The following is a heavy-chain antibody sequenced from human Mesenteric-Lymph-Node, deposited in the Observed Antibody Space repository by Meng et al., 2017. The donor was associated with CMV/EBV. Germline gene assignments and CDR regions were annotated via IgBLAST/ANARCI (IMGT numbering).Heavy chain of an antibody. CDR2: IFYTGST. J-gene: IGHJ4*02. CDR3: ANDYGSGSYRFDY. V-gene: IGHV4-30-2*01. Sequence: VSGGSVSNGDHSWSWVRQPPGRGLELLGYIFYTGSTYYNPSLKGRVTMSMDRSKNQFSLKLTSVTAADTAVYYCANDYGSGSYRFDYWGQGTLVPSPQ. CDR1: GGSVSNGDHS. D-gene: IGHD3-10*01.